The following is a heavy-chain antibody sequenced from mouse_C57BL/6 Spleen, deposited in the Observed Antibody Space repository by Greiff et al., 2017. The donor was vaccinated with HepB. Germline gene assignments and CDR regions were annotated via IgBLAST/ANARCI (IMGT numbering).Heavy chain of an antibody. CDR3: AREVIYDGYYAMDY. V-gene: IGHV1-22*01. J-gene: IGHJ4*01. Sequence: EVHLVESGPELVKPGASVKMSCKASGYTFTDYNMHWVKQSHGKSLEWIGYINPNNGGTSYNQKFKGKATLTVNKSSSTAYMELRSLTSEDSAVYYCAREVIYDGYYAMDYWGQGTSVTVSS. D-gene: IGHD2-3*01. CDR1: GYTFTDYN. CDR2: INPNNGGT.